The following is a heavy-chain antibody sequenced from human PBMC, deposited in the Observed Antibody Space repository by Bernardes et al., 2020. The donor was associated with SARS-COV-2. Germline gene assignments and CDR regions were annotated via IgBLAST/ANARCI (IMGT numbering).Heavy chain of an antibody. CDR3: ARDSSSGSHWYFDL. CDR2: IYYSGST. V-gene: IGHV4-59*01. CDR1: GGSISSYY. Sequence: SETLSLTCTVSGGSISSYYWSWIRQPPGKGLEWIGYIYYSGSTNYNPSLKSRVTISVDTSKNQFSLKLSSVTAAATAVYYCARDSSSGSHWYFDLWGRGTLVTVSS. D-gene: IGHD3-10*01. J-gene: IGHJ2*01.